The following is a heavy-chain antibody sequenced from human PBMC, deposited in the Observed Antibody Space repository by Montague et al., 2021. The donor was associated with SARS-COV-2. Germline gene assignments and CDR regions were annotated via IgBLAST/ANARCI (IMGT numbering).Heavy chain of an antibody. Sequence: SETLSLTCTVSGGSISSSSYYWGWLRQPPGKGLEWTGSIYYGGSTYYNPSLNSLVTISVDTSKNQFPLKLCSMTAADTAVYYCARVRYYGSGTSLGMDVWGQGTTVTVSS. J-gene: IGHJ6*02. CDR2: IYYGGST. CDR3: ARVRYYGSGTSLGMDV. V-gene: IGHV4-39*06. CDR1: GGSISSSSYY. D-gene: IGHD3-10*01.